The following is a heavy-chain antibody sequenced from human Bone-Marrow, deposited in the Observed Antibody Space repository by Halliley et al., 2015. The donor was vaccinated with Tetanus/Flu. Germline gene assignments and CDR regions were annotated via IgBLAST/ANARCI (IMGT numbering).Heavy chain of an antibody. Sequence: SLRLSCAASGFIVSRYTMNWVRQAPGTGLEWVSSIGSNSAHIYYADSVKGRFTISRDDAENSLYLQMNSLRAEDTALYYCAREVARGPYGVDVWGQGTTVTVSS. V-gene: IGHV3-21*01. J-gene: IGHJ6*02. CDR1: GFIVSRYT. CDR3: AREVARGPYGVDV. CDR2: IGSNSAHI.